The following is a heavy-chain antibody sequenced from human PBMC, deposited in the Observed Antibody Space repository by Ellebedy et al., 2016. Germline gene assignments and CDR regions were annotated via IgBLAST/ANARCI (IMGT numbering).Heavy chain of an antibody. CDR1: GGTFSSYA. J-gene: IGHJ6*02. D-gene: IGHD3-10*01. V-gene: IGHV1-69*13. Sequence: SVKVSCXASGGTFSSYAISWVRQAPGQGLEWMGGIIPIFGTANYAQKFQGRVTITADESTSTAYMELSSLRSEDTAVYYCATYYYGSGTYYKRGMDVWGQGTTVTVSS. CDR2: IIPIFGTA. CDR3: ATYYYGSGTYYKRGMDV.